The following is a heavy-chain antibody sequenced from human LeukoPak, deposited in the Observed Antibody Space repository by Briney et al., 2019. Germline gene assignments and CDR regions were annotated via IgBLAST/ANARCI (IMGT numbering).Heavy chain of an antibody. CDR3: ARENYYYDSSGYYWKGYYMDV. J-gene: IGHJ6*03. CDR1: GFTFSSYG. V-gene: IGHV3-23*01. CDR2: ISGSGGST. Sequence: GGSLRLSCAASGFTFSSYGMSWVRQAPGKGLEWVSAISGSGGSTYYADSVKGRFTISRDNAKNSLYLQMNSLRAEDTAVYYCARENYYYDSSGYYWKGYYMDVWGKGTTVTISS. D-gene: IGHD3-22*01.